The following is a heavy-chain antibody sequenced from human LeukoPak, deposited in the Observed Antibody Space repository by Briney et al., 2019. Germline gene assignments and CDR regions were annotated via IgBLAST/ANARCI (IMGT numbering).Heavy chain of an antibody. J-gene: IGHJ4*02. V-gene: IGHV1-2*02. CDR3: ARDIRGSYDY. Sequence: PSVQGSCKASGYTFTSFRMSWVRPAPVQGLEWMGRINPKSGATSYAQKLQGRVTITRNTSISTAYMALSGLTSDDTAVYSCARDIRGSYDYWGQGTVVTVSS. CDR1: GYTFTSFR. D-gene: IGHD1-26*01. CDR2: INPKSGAT.